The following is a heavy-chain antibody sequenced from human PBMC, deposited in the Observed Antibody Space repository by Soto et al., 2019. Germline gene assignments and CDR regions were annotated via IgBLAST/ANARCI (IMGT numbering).Heavy chain of an antibody. Sequence: GGSLRLSCAASGFTFSSYEMNWVRQAPGKGLEWVSYISSSGSTIYYADSVKGRFTISRDNAKNSLYLQMNSLRAEDTAVYYCARDLGSLNLPTSPIWGQGTLVTVSS. J-gene: IGHJ4*02. CDR2: ISSSGSTI. D-gene: IGHD2-2*01. V-gene: IGHV3-48*03. CDR3: ARDLGSLNLPTSPI. CDR1: GFTFSSYE.